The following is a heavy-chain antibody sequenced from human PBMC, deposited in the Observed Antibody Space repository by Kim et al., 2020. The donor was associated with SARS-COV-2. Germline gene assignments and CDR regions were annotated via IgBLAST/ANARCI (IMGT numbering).Heavy chain of an antibody. J-gene: IGHJ3*02. V-gene: IGHV4-30-2*04. CDR3: AGDRDIVVVVAEDAFDI. D-gene: IGHD2-15*01. Sequence: LKSRVTISVDTSKNQFSLKLSSVTAADTAVYYCAGDRDIVVVVAEDAFDIWGQGTMVTVSS.